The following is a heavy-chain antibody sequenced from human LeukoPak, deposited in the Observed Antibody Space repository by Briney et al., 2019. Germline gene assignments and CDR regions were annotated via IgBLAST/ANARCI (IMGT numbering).Heavy chain of an antibody. J-gene: IGHJ3*02. CDR1: GGSFSGNY. V-gene: IGHV4-34*01. D-gene: IGHD3-22*01. Sequence: SETLSLSCAVYGGSFSGNYWSWIRQPPGKGPEWIGEVNHSGSTNYNPSLKSRVTMSIDTSKNQFSLNLKSVTAADTAVYYCASDTYYYDSSGPRAFDIWGQGTMVTVSS. CDR3: ASDTYYYDSSGPRAFDI. CDR2: VNHSGST.